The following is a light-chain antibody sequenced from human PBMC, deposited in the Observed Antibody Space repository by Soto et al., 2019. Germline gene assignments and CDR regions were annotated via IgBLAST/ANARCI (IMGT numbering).Light chain of an antibody. CDR2: DAS. V-gene: IGKV1-13*02. J-gene: IGKJ4*01. CDR3: QQFNSYPLT. Sequence: ASQLTQSPSSLSASVGDRVTISCRASQAISSALAWYQQQPGKAPELLIYDASSLESGVPSRFSGSGSGTDFTLTISSLQPEDFATYYCQQFNSYPLTSGGGTKAEIK. CDR1: QAISSA.